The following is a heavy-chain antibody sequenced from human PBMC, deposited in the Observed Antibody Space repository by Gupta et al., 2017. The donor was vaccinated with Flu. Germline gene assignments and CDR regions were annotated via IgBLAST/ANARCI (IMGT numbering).Heavy chain of an antibody. J-gene: IGHJ4*02. CDR2: IIIIFGTP. Sequence: QVQLVQSGAEEKEPECSVKVSCKASGRTLDSYAHSWVRQAPGQGLEWMGGIIIIFGTPNYAPKFQGRVTITADTSTSTVYMQLISLRPEDTAVYFCARDLAYYSDLSSNFGDDYWGQGTLVTVSS. CDR3: ARDLAYYSDLSSNFGDDY. D-gene: IGHD2-21*01. V-gene: IGHV1-69*06. CDR1: GRTLDSYA.